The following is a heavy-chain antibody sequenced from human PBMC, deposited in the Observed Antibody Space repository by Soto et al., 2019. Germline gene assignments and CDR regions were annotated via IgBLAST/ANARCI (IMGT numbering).Heavy chain of an antibody. CDR2: INPSGGSA. CDR1: GYTFTSYL. Sequence: ASVKVSCKASGYTFTSYLIHWVRQAPGQELEWMGIINPSGGSANYAQKFQGRVTMTRDTSTSTVYMELSSLRSEDTAVYYCARILGGATPFFVYWGQGTLVTVSS. J-gene: IGHJ4*02. CDR3: ARILGGATPFFVY. V-gene: IGHV1-46*01. D-gene: IGHD1-26*01.